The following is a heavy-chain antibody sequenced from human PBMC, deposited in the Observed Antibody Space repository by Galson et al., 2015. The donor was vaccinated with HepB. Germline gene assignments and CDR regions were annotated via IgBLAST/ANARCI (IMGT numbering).Heavy chain of an antibody. V-gene: IGHV1-69*13. CDR1: GAIFSTSA. Sequence: SVKVSCKASGAIFSTSAIIWVRLAAGQGLEWMGGIIPALATPNHAQRFQGRVTITADESTNTAYMELSSLRSEDTAVYYCARAFYDILPTYSTKLYYYAMDVWGQGTTVTVSS. CDR2: IIPALATP. J-gene: IGHJ6*02. D-gene: IGHD3-9*01. CDR3: ARAFYDILPTYSTKLYYYAMDV.